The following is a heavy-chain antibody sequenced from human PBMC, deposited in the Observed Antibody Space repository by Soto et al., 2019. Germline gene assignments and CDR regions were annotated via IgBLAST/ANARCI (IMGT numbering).Heavy chain of an antibody. CDR1: GFTFSSYS. Sequence: EVQLVESGGGLVQPGGSLRLSCAASGFTFSSYSMNWVRQAPGKGLEWVSYISSSSSYIYYADSVKGRFTISRDNAKNSLNLQMNSLRAEDTAVYYCARAVYDSSGNGYWGQGTLVTVSS. D-gene: IGHD3-22*01. V-gene: IGHV3-21*05. J-gene: IGHJ4*02. CDR3: ARAVYDSSGNGY. CDR2: ISSSSSYI.